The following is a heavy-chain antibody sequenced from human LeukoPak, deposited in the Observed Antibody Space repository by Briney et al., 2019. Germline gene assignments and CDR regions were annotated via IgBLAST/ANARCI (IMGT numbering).Heavy chain of an antibody. J-gene: IGHJ4*02. D-gene: IGHD1-26*01. CDR3: ARKGLGGELGGFDY. CDR1: GLTLDEYG. Sequence: GGSLRLSCAASGLTLDEYGMSWVRQAPGKGLEWVSGINRNGGITGYAESVKGRFTISRDNAKNSLYLQMNSLRAEDTASYHCARKGLGGELGGFDYWGQGTLVTVSS. V-gene: IGHV3-20*01. CDR2: INRNGGIT.